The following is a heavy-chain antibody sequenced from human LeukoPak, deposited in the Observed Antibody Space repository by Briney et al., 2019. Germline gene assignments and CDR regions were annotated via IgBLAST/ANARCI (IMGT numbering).Heavy chain of an antibody. V-gene: IGHV6-1*01. Sequence: SQTLSLSCAISGDSFSSNSAAWNWIRQSPSRGLEWLRRTYDRSKWYNDYAVAVTSRITINPDTSKNQSSLQMNSVTPEDTAVYYCARADYDSSGYRIFDYCGQGPLVTVSS. D-gene: IGHD3-22*01. CDR3: ARADYDSSGYRIFDY. J-gene: IGHJ4*02. CDR2: TYDRSKWYN. CDR1: GDSFSSNSAA.